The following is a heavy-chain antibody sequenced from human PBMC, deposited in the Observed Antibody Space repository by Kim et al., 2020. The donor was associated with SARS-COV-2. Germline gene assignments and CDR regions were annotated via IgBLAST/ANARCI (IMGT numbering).Heavy chain of an antibody. V-gene: IGHV3-30*18. D-gene: IGHD1-7*01. CDR2: ISYDGSNK. J-gene: IGHJ6*02. CDR3: AKCLGTTLGMDV. CDR1: GFTFSSYG. Sequence: GGSLRLSCAASGFTFSSYGMHWVRQAPGKGLEWVAVISYDGSNKYYADSVKGRFTISRDNSKNTLYLQMNSLRAEDTAVYYCAKCLGTTLGMDVWGQGTT.